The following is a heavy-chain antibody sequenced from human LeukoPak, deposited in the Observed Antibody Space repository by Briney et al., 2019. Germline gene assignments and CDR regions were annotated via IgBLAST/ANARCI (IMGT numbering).Heavy chain of an antibody. CDR1: GGSISSGGYY. CDR2: IYYSGST. CDR3: ARKSIVTAGRKPYDV. J-gene: IGHJ4*02. V-gene: IGHV4-31*03. D-gene: IGHD6-13*01. Sequence: SETLSLTCTVSGGSISSGGYYWSWIRQHPGKGLEWIGYIYYSGSTYYNPSLKSRVTISVDTSKNQFSLKLSSVTAADTAVYYCARKSIVTAGRKPYDVWDQGTLVTVSP.